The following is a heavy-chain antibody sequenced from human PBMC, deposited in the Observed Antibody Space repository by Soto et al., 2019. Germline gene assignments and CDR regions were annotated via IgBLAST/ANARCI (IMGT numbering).Heavy chain of an antibody. D-gene: IGHD1-1*01. Sequence: EVQLVESGGGLVQPGGSLRLSCSASGFTFSSYWMHWVRQVPGKGLVWISRINRDGSDTTYADSVKGRFTISRDNAKNTTVLEMSSLRLNDTAIYYCAGQNSEAELDYFDCWGQGVLVTVAS. CDR1: GFTFSSYW. CDR2: INRDGSDT. J-gene: IGHJ4*02. V-gene: IGHV3-74*01. CDR3: AGQNSEAELDYFDC.